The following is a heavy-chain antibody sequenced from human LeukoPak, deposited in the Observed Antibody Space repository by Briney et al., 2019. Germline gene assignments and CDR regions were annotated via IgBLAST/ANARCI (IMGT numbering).Heavy chain of an antibody. V-gene: IGHV3-48*03. CDR1: GYTFTGQY. CDR2: ISSSGSTI. J-gene: IGHJ6*04. CDR3: AELGVTMIGGV. Sequence: SCKASGYTFTGQYMNWVRQAPGKGLEWVSYISSSGSTIYYADSVKGRFTISRDNAKNSLYLQMNSLRAEDTAVYYCAELGVTMIGGVWGKGTTVTISS. D-gene: IGHD3-10*02.